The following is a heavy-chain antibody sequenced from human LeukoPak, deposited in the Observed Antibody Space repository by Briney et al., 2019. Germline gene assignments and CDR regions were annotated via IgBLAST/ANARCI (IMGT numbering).Heavy chain of an antibody. CDR3: ARDTYSPPGY. D-gene: IGHD2-21*01. V-gene: IGHV4-38-2*02. Sequence: SETLSLTCTVSGYSISSGYYWGWIRPPPGKGLEWIGSIYHSGSTYYNPSLKSRVTISVDTSKNQFSLQLNSVTAADTAVYYCARDTYSPPGYWGQGTLVTVSS. CDR2: IYHSGST. J-gene: IGHJ4*02. CDR1: GYSISSGYY.